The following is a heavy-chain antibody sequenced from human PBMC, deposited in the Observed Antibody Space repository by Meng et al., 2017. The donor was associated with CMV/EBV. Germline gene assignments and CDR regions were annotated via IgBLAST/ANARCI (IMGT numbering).Heavy chain of an antibody. CDR1: GGTFSSYA. CDR2: IIPIFGTA. J-gene: IGHJ6*02. V-gene: IGHV1-69*05. CDR3: ARVIVVPAAIPLYYYYGMDV. Sequence: SVKVSCKASGGTFSSYAISWVRQAPGQGLEWMGGIIPIFGTANYAQKFQGRVTITTDESTSTAYMELSSLRSEDTAVYHCARVIVVPAAIPLYYYYGMDVWGQGTTVTVSS. D-gene: IGHD2-2*02.